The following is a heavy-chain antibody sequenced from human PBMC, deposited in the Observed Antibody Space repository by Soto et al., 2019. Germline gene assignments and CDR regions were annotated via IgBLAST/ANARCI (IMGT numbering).Heavy chain of an antibody. CDR3: SRGSAAARRRYYADFDL. V-gene: IGHV1-69*12. CDR2: VTPIFGTA. J-gene: IGHJ2*01. D-gene: IGHD6-6*01. CDR1: GGTFRSYA. Sequence: QVQLVQSGAEVKKPGSSVKGSCQASGGTFRSYAISWVRQAPGQGLEWMGGVTPIFGTANYAQKLHGRVTITADESNSTAYMELSILRSEDKAVYYCSRGSAAARRRYYADFDLGGRGTLVT.